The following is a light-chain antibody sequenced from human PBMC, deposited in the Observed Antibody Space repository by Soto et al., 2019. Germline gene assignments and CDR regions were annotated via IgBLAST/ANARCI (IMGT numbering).Light chain of an antibody. CDR2: DND. Sequence: QSVLTQPPSVSAAPGQTVTISCSGSSANIGSRYVSWYQQFPGSAPKLLIYDNDKLPSGTPDRFSGSKSGASATLVITGLQAGDEADYYCGTWDNSLSALVFGGGTKLTVL. CDR1: SANIGSRY. CDR3: GTWDNSLSALV. V-gene: IGLV1-51*01. J-gene: IGLJ3*02.